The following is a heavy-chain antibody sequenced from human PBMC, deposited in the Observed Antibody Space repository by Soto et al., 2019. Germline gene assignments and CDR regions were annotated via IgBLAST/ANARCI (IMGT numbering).Heavy chain of an antibody. J-gene: IGHJ4*02. CDR2: IIPIFGTA. CDR3: ARGKYYYDSSGYPPALFDY. CDR1: GGTFSSYA. D-gene: IGHD3-22*01. Sequence: SVKVSCKASGGTFSSYAISWVRQAPGQGLEWMGGIIPIFGTANYAQKFQGRVTITADESTSTAYMELSSLRSEDTAVYYCARGKYYYDSSGYPPALFDYWGQGTLVTV. V-gene: IGHV1-69*13.